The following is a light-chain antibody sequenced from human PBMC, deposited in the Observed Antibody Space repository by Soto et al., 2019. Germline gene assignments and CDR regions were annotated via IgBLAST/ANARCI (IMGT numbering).Light chain of an antibody. Sequence: DVVMTQSPLSLPVTPGEPASISCRSSQSLLHSNGNTYLDWYLQKPGQSPQLLIYLSFNRASGVPDRFSGSVTGTDFTLKISRGEAEDVGVYYCMQGLHGPWTFGQGTKVEIK. CDR1: QSLLHSNGNTY. V-gene: IGKV2-28*01. CDR2: LSF. J-gene: IGKJ1*01. CDR3: MQGLHGPWT.